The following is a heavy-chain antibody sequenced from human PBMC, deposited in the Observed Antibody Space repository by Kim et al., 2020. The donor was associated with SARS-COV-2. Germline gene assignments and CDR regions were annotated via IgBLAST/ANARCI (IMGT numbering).Heavy chain of an antibody. V-gene: IGHV4-39*01. CDR1: GGSISSSSYY. Sequence: SETLSLTCTVSGGSISSSSYYWGWIRQPPGKGLVWIGSISYSGSTYYNPSPKSRVTISVDTSKNQFSLKLSSVTAADTAVYYCASLTDSSSWPSDWYFDLWGRGTLVTVST. D-gene: IGHD6-13*01. CDR3: ASLTDSSSWPSDWYFDL. CDR2: ISYSGST. J-gene: IGHJ2*01.